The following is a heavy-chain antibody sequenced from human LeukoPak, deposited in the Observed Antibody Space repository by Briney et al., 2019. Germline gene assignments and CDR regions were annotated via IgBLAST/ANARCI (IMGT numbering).Heavy chain of an antibody. V-gene: IGHV4-30-4*01. D-gene: IGHD2-2*01. CDR2: IYYSGST. Sequence: SETLSLTCTVSSGSVSSGDYYWSWIRQPPGKGLEWIGYIYYSGSTYYNPSLKSRVTISVDTSKNQFSLKLSSVTAADTAVYYCARRPDCSSTSCYHWFDPWGQGTLVTVSS. CDR1: SGSVSSGDYY. J-gene: IGHJ5*02. CDR3: ARRPDCSSTSCYHWFDP.